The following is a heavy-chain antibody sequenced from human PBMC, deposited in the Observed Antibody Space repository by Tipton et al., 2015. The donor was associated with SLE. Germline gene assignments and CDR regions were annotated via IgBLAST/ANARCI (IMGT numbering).Heavy chain of an antibody. V-gene: IGHV4-59*08. Sequence: TLSLTCTVSGGSINSHYWGWVRQPPGKGLEWLGYFYYNPKYNPSLESRLTISVDTSKSQFSLKLTSVTAADTAVYYCARRGTGGRSYDYWGQGTLVTVSS. CDR3: ARRGTGGRSYDY. CDR2: FYYNP. J-gene: IGHJ4*02. CDR1: GGSINSHY. D-gene: IGHD7-27*01.